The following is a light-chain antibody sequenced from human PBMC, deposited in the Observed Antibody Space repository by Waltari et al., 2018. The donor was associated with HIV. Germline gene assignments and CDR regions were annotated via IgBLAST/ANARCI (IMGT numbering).Light chain of an antibody. CDR1: VLAKKY. CDR3: YSAADNNLGV. CDR2: KDS. V-gene: IGLV3-27*01. J-gene: IGLJ3*02. Sequence: SYELTQPPSVSVSPGQTARITCSGDVLAKKYARWFQQKPGQAPVLVIYKDSVRPSGIPQRFSGSSLGPTVTLTISGAQVEDEADYYCYSAADNNLGVFGVGTKLTVL.